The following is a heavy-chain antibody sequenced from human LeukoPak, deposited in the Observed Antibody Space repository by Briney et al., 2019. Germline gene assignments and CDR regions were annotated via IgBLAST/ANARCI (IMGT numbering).Heavy chain of an antibody. V-gene: IGHV3-23*01. CDR3: AKDIDTSIAVASADFDY. Sequence: PGGSLRLSCAASGFTFRTFAMAGFREAPGKGLQWVSSIDGSGDSTYYADSVKGRFTISRDNSKNTLYLQINRLRARDTAVDYCAKDIDTSIAVASADFDYWGQGNLVTVSS. CDR1: GFTFRTFA. D-gene: IGHD6-19*01. CDR2: IDGSGDST. J-gene: IGHJ4*02.